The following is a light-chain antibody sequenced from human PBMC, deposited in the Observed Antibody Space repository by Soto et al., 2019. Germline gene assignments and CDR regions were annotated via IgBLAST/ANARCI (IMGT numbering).Light chain of an antibody. J-gene: IGKJ1*01. CDR3: QQYNNWPPWT. V-gene: IGKV3-20*01. Sequence: EIVLTQSPGTLSLSPGERATLSCRASQSVTNSYLAWYRQKPGQAPRLLLYGASSRATGVPDRFSGSGSGTEFTLTISSLQSEDFAVYYCQQYNNWPPWTFGQGTKVDIK. CDR1: QSVTNSY. CDR2: GAS.